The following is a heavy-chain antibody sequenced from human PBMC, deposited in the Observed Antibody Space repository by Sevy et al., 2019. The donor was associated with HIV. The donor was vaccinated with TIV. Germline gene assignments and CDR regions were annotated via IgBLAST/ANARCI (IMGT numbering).Heavy chain of an antibody. J-gene: IGHJ5*02. CDR2: INHSGST. CDR1: GGSFSGYY. V-gene: IGHV4-34*01. CDR3: ARARTRRITGTTPRFDP. D-gene: IGHD1-7*01. Sequence: SETLSLTCAVYGGSFSGYYWSWIRQPPGKGLEWIGEINHSGSTNYNPSLKSRVTISVDTSKNQFSLKLSSVTAADTAVYYCARARTRRITGTTPRFDPWGQGTLVTVSS.